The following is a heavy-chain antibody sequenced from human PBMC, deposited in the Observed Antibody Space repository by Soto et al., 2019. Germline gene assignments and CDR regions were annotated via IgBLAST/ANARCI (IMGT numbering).Heavy chain of an antibody. CDR3: ARGPNWGYRFAS. J-gene: IGHJ4*02. CDR1: GGTFSGHA. Sequence: QVQLVQSGAEVKKPGSSVKVSCEASGGTFSGHAISWVRQAPGQGPEWMGGLIPLFGTTQHAQNFQDRLTVTADKSTSTAYMALTSLRFEATTIYYCARGPNWGYRFASWGQGTLVTVSS. D-gene: IGHD7-27*01. CDR2: LIPLFGTT. V-gene: IGHV1-69*06.